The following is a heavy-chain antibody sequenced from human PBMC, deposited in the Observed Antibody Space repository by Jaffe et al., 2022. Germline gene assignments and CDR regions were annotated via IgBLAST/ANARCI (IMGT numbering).Heavy chain of an antibody. CDR1: GFTFGDYA. CDR2: IRSKAYGGTT. Sequence: EVQLVESGGGLVQPGRSLRLSCTASGFTFGDYAMSWVRQAPGKGLEWVGFIRSKAYGGTTEYAASVKGRFTISRDDSKSIAYLQMNSLKTEDTAVYYCTREAMVRGVIPYYYYMDVWGKGTTVTVSS. CDR3: TREAMVRGVIPYYYYMDV. V-gene: IGHV3-49*04. J-gene: IGHJ6*03. D-gene: IGHD3-10*01.